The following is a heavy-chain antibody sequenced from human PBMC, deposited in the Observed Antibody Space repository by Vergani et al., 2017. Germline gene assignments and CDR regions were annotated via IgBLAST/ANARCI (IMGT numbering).Heavy chain of an antibody. Sequence: QVQLQESGPGLVKPSETLSLTCVVSGYSISSGYYWGWIRQPPGKGLEWIGSIYHSGLTYYNPSLKSRVTISVDTSNNQFSLKLSSVTAADTAVYYCVRVPYSYVYHFDYWGQGTLVTVSS. CDR1: GYSISSGYY. CDR3: VRVPYSYVYHFDY. J-gene: IGHJ4*02. D-gene: IGHD5-18*01. CDR2: IYHSGLT. V-gene: IGHV4-38-2*01.